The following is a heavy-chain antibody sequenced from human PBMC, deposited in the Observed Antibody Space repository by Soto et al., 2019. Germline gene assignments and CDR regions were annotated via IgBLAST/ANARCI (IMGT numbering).Heavy chain of an antibody. D-gene: IGHD6-6*01. J-gene: IGHJ6*03. CDR3: ARGHRQLGDYCYYYMDV. Sequence: GASVKVSCKASGYTFTSYDINWVRQATGQGLEWMGWMNPNSGNTGYAQKFQGRVTMTRNTSISTAYMELSSLRSEDTAVYYCARGHRQLGDYCYYYMDVWGKGTTVTVSS. CDR1: GYTFTSYD. V-gene: IGHV1-8*01. CDR2: MNPNSGNT.